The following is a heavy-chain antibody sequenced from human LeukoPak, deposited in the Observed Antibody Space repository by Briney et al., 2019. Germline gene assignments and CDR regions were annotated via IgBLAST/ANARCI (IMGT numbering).Heavy chain of an antibody. CDR2: IKQDGSEK. CDR1: GFTFSSYE. Sequence: GGSLRLSCAASGFTFSSYEMNWVRQAPGKGLEWVANIKQDGSEKYYVDSVKGRFTISRDNAKNSLYLQMNSLRAEDTAVYYCARERQQTYYYDSSDSAFDIWGQGTMVTVSS. CDR3: ARERQQTYYYDSSDSAFDI. D-gene: IGHD3-22*01. V-gene: IGHV3-7*01. J-gene: IGHJ3*02.